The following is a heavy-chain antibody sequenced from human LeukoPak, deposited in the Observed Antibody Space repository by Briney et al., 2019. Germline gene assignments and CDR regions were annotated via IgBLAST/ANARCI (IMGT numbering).Heavy chain of an antibody. V-gene: IGHV3-23*01. J-gene: IGHJ4*02. D-gene: IGHD3-10*01. CDR1: GFTFSSYA. CDR2: ISGTGSSS. CDR3: AKSPYGLGTYVIAGDY. Sequence: GGSLRLSCAASGFTFSSYAMSWVRQAPGKGLEWVSAISGTGSSSYSPDSVKGRFTISRDNSKNLYLQMNTLRAEDTAVYYCAKSPYGLGTYVIAGDYSGQGTLVTVSS.